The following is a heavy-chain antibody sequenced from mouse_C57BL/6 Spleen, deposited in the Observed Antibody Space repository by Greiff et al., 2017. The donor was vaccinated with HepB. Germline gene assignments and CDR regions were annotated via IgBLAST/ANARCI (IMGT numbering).Heavy chain of an antibody. CDR3: ARAIYYECDVDY. CDR1: GYTFSSYW. CDR2: IYPGDGDT. D-gene: IGHD2-4*01. J-gene: IGHJ2*01. Sequence: VQLQQSGAELVKPGASVKISCKASGYTFSSYWMNWVKQRPGKGLEWIGQIYPGDGDTNYNGKFKGKATLTADKSSSTAYMQLSSLTSEDSAVYFCARAIYYECDVDYWGQGTTLTVSS. V-gene: IGHV1-80*01.